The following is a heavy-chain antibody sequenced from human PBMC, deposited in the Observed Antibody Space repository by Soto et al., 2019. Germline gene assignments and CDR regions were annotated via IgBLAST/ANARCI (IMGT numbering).Heavy chain of an antibody. V-gene: IGHV3-30-3*01. CDR3: ARGFPSYYYDSRVGWYFDY. CDR1: GYTFSSYA. Sequence: PGGSLRLSWAASGYTFSSYAMHWVRQAPGKGLEWVAVISYDGSNKYYADSVKGRFTISRDNSKNTLYLQMNSLRAEDTAVYYCARGFPSYYYDSRVGWYFDYWGEGTLVTVSS. J-gene: IGHJ4*02. D-gene: IGHD3-22*01. CDR2: ISYDGSNK.